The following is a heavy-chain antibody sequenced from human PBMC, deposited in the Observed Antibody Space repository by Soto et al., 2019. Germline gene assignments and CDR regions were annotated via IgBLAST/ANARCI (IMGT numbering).Heavy chain of an antibody. CDR1: GYTFTSHG. Sequence: QVQLVQSGAEVKKPGASVKVSCKASGYTFTSHGISWVRQAPGQGLEWMGWINAYNGNTKYAQKVQGRVTMTTDTSTRTAYMELRSLRADDTAVYYCARSFGYYYDSSGYLSWFDPWGPGTLVTVSS. J-gene: IGHJ5*02. CDR2: INAYNGNT. V-gene: IGHV1-18*01. D-gene: IGHD3-22*01. CDR3: ARSFGYYYDSSGYLSWFDP.